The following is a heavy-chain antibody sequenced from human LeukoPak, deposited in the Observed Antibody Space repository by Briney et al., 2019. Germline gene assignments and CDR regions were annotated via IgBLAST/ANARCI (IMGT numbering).Heavy chain of an antibody. CDR2: IYYTGSV. Sequence: SQTLSLTCTVSGASISTGGFYWTWIRQPPGKGLEWIGYIYYTGSVDYNASLKSRLTISLDTSKNRFSLKLNSVTAADTAVYYCARDHSYYFGSQTSTLDVWGQGTAVTVSS. CDR3: ARDHSYYFGSQTSTLDV. J-gene: IGHJ6*02. D-gene: IGHD3-10*01. CDR1: GASISTGGFY. V-gene: IGHV4-31*03.